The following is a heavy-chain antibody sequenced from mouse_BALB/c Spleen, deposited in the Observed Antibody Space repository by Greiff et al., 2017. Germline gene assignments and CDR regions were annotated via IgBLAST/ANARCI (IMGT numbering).Heavy chain of an antibody. J-gene: IGHJ3*01. CDR1: GFTFSSYT. V-gene: IGHV5-6-4*01. CDR2: ISSGGSYT. CDR3: TREGEDYPFAY. Sequence: EVKVVESGGGLVKPGGSLKLSCAASGFTFSSYTMSWVRQTPEKRLEWVATISSGGSYTYYPDSVKGRFTISRDNAKNTLYLQMSSLKSEDTAMYYCTREGEDYPFAYWGQGTLVTVSA. D-gene: IGHD2-4*01.